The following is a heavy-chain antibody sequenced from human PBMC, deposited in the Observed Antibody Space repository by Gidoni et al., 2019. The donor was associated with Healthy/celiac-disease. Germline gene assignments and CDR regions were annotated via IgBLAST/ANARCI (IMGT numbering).Heavy chain of an antibody. Sequence: STYYNPSLKSRVTISVDTSKNQFSLKLSSVTAADTAVYYCASLWSVYGDYAIRGDIDYWGQGTLVTVSS. CDR2: ST. D-gene: IGHD4-17*01. J-gene: IGHJ4*02. CDR3: ASLWSVYGDYAIRGDIDY. V-gene: IGHV4-39*01.